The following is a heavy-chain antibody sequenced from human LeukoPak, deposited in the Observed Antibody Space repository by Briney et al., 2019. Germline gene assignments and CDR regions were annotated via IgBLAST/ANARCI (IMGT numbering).Heavy chain of an antibody. CDR3: VRDRELTY. CDR2: IYNSGST. Sequence: SETLSLTCTISGGSISIYYWSWIRQPPGKGLEWIGYIYNSGSTNYNPSLRSRVTISVDTSKNQFSLKLNSVTAADTAVYYCVRDRELTYWSQGTLVTVSS. CDR1: GGSISIYY. D-gene: IGHD1-26*01. J-gene: IGHJ4*02. V-gene: IGHV4-59*01.